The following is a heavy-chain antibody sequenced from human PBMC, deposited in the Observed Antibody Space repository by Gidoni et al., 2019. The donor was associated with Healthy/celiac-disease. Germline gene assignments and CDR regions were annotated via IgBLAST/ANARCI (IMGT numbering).Heavy chain of an antibody. CDR3: ARDGQIFRTVVEGYFDY. Sequence: QVQLVESGGGLVKPGGSLRLSGAAYGFTFSDYYMGWIRQAPGKGLEWVSYISSSSSYTNYADSVKGRFTISRDNAKNSLYLQMNSLRAEDTAVYYCARDGQIFRTVVEGYFDYWGQGTLVTVSS. V-gene: IGHV3-11*05. CDR2: ISSSSSYT. D-gene: IGHD2-15*01. J-gene: IGHJ4*02. CDR1: GFTFSDYY.